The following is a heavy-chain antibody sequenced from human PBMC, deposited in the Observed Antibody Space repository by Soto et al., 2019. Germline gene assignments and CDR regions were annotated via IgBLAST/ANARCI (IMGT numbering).Heavy chain of an antibody. Sequence: EVQLVQSGAEVKKPGESLRISCKGSGYTFTSYWISWVRQMPGKGLEWMGRIDPLDSYIDYSPSFQGHVTISADKSISTAYLQWSSLKASDTAMYYCARHLPQSTGLKTGFDSWGQGTLVTVSS. V-gene: IGHV5-10-1*01. CDR3: ARHLPQSTGLKTGFDS. CDR1: GYTFTSYW. CDR2: IDPLDSYI. D-gene: IGHD1-1*01. J-gene: IGHJ4*02.